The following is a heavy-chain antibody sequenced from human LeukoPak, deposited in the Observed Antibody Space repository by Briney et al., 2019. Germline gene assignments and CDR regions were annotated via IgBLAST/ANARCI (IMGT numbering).Heavy chain of an antibody. Sequence: GGSLRLSCAASGFTFSSYAMSWVRQAPGKGLEWVSGISNSGGSTYYADSVKGRFTISRDNAKNSLYVEMNSLRADDTAVYYCARLNSGYSVDYWGQGTLVTVSS. CDR1: GFTFSSYA. D-gene: IGHD3-22*01. CDR3: ARLNSGYSVDY. CDR2: ISNSGGST. J-gene: IGHJ4*02. V-gene: IGHV3-23*01.